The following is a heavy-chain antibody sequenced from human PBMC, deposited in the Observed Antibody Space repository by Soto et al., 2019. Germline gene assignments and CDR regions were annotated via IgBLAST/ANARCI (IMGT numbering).Heavy chain of an antibody. J-gene: IGHJ6*02. CDR3: ARDFPDPFWSGYWDYYYYGMDV. D-gene: IGHD3-3*01. Sequence: ASVKVSCKASGYTFTSYAMHWVCQAPGQRLEWMGWINAGNGNTKYSQKFQGRVTITRDTSASTAYMELSSLRSEDTAVYYCARDFPDPFWSGYWDYYYYGMDVWGQGTTVTVSS. V-gene: IGHV1-3*01. CDR2: INAGNGNT. CDR1: GYTFTSYA.